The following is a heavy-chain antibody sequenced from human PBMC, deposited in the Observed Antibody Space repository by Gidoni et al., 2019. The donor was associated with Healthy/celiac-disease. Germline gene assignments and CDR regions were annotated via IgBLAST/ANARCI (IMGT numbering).Heavy chain of an antibody. D-gene: IGHD3-22*01. CDR2: INHSGST. CDR3: ASTMIVVVTKDYYYYYGMDV. J-gene: IGHJ6*02. CDR1: GGSFSGYY. Sequence: QVQLQQWGAGLLKPSETLSLTCAVYGGSFSGYYWSWIRQPPGKGLEWIGEINHSGSTNYNPSLKSRVTISVDTSKNQFSLKLSSLTAADTAVYYCASTMIVVVTKDYYYYYGMDVWGQGTTVTVSS. V-gene: IGHV4-34*01.